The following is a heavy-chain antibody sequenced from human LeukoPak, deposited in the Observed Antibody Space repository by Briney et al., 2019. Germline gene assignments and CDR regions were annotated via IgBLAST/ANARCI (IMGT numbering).Heavy chain of an antibody. Sequence: GGSLRLSCAASGFTFSSYSMNWVRQAPGKGLEWVAYINGGGDPILYADSVRGRFTISRDNAKNSLYLQMNNLGAEDTAVYYCVRGTLGSFDYWGQGTLVTVSS. CDR3: VRGTLGSFDY. V-gene: IGHV3-48*01. J-gene: IGHJ4*02. CDR2: INGGGDPI. D-gene: IGHD1-1*01. CDR1: GFTFSSYS.